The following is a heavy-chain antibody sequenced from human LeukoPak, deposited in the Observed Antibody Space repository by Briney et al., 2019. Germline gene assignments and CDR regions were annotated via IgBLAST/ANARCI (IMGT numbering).Heavy chain of an antibody. V-gene: IGHV1-18*01. J-gene: IGHJ3*02. CDR2: ISAYNGNT. D-gene: IGHD4-17*01. Sequence: GASVKVSCKASGYTFTSYGISWVRQAPGQGLEWMGWISAYNGNTNYAQKLQGRVTMTTDTSTSTAYMELRSLRSDDTAVYYCARSDYGDYVGAWVDAFDIWGQGTMVTVSS. CDR3: ARSDYGDYVGAWVDAFDI. CDR1: GYTFTSYG.